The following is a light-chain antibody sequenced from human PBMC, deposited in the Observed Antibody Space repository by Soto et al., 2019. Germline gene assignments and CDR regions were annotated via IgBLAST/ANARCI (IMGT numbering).Light chain of an antibody. CDR2: GAS. J-gene: IGKJ1*01. CDR3: QQHSHWPPWT. CDR1: QNVRTF. V-gene: IGKV3-11*01. Sequence: EVVLTQSPATLSLSPGERATLSCRASQNVRTFLDWYQQKPGQAPRLLIYGASNRATCITAKFSGSGSGTDFTLTISSLEPEDFAVYYCQQHSHWPPWTFGQGTRVEIQ.